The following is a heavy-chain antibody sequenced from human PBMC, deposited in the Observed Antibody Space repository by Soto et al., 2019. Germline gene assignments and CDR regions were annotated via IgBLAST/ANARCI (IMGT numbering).Heavy chain of an antibody. CDR2: MNPSGSST. CDR1: GYSLTTHY. D-gene: IGHD3-22*01. CDR3: ARDRSGFHWFDA. J-gene: IGHJ5*02. V-gene: IGHV1-46*01. Sequence: VASVKVSCKGSGYSLTTHYMHWVRQAPGQGLEWMAIMNPSGSSTSYPQKFQDRLTMTRDTSTSTVYMELRSLRSEDTAIYYCARDRSGFHWFDAWGQGTLVTVSS.